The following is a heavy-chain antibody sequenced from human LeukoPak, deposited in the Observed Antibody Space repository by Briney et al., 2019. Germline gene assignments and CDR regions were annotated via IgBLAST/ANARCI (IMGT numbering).Heavy chain of an antibody. CDR2: IIPIFGTA. J-gene: IGHJ4*02. D-gene: IGHD2-15*01. CDR1: GYTLSNHA. V-gene: IGHV1-69*13. CDR3: ARGYCSGGSCYLDY. Sequence: SVKVSCKGSGYTLSNHAFSWVRQAPGQGLEWMGGIIPIFGTANYAQKFQGRVTITADESTSTAYMELSSLRSEDTAVYYCARGYCSGGSCYLDYWGQGTLVTVSS.